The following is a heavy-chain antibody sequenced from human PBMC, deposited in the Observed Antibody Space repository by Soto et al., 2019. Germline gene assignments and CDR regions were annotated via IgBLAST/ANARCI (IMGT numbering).Heavy chain of an antibody. Sequence: PGGSLRLSCAVSGFSVSSNYLSWFRQAPGKGLEWVSVHYSGGSTYYADSVQGRFTISRDKSNNTLYLQMRRVRAEDTAVYFCERHRHPRGTVGATSPLDPWGQGTQVTVSS. CDR2: HYSGGST. J-gene: IGHJ5*02. CDR3: ERHRHPRGTVGATSPLDP. V-gene: IGHV3-53*01. D-gene: IGHD1-26*01. CDR1: GFSVSSNY.